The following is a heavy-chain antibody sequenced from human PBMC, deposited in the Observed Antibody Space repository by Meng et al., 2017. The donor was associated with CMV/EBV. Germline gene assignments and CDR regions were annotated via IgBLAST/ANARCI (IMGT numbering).Heavy chain of an antibody. J-gene: IGHJ4*02. CDR3: ARHGDTAMVVGIDY. CDR1: GGSISSYY. CDR2: IYTSGST. Sequence: QVRLQEAGPRLVTPSETLSLTCTRSGGSISSYYWSWTRQPAGKGLEWIGRIYTSGSTNYNPSLKSRVTMSVDTSKNQFSLKLSSVTAADTAVYYCARHGDTAMVVGIDYWGQGTLVTVSS. D-gene: IGHD5-18*01. V-gene: IGHV4-4*07.